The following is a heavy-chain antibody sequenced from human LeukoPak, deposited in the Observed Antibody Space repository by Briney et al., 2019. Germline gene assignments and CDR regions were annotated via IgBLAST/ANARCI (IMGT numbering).Heavy chain of an antibody. CDR2: ISSSSSYI. J-gene: IGHJ4*02. Sequence: GSLRLSCAASGFTFSSYSMNWVRQAPGKGLEWVSSISSSSSYIYYADSVKGRFTISRDNAKNSLYLQMNSLRAEDTAVYYCARDGPGNYVWGSYRLNFFDYWGQGTLVTVSS. V-gene: IGHV3-21*01. CDR3: ARDGPGNYVWGSYRLNFFDY. CDR1: GFTFSSYS. D-gene: IGHD3-16*02.